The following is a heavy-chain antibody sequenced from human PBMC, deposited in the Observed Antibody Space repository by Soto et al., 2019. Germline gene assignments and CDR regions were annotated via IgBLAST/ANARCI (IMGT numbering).Heavy chain of an antibody. Sequence: PSETLSLTCAVYGGSFSGYYWSWIRQPPGKGLEWIGEIIHCGSTNYNPSFKSRFTISLDTSKNQFSLKLSSVTAADTAVYYCARTLDYGHMDVWGKGTTVTVSS. CDR3: ARTLDYGHMDV. J-gene: IGHJ6*03. CDR2: IIHCGST. V-gene: IGHV4-34*12. CDR1: GGSFSGYY. D-gene: IGHD3-16*01.